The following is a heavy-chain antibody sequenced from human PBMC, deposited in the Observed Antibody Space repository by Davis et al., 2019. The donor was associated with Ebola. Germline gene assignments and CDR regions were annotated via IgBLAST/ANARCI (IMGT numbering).Heavy chain of an antibody. CDR2: ISSSSSTI. V-gene: IGHV3-48*04. CDR1: GFTFSSYS. D-gene: IGHD3-22*01. Sequence: PGGSLRLSCAASGFTFSSYSMNWVRQAPGKGLEWVSYISSSSSTIYYADSVKGRFTISRDNAKNSLYLQMNSLRAEDTAVYYCARDKDYYDSSGYYYVIDYWGQGTLVTVSS. CDR3: ARDKDYYDSSGYYYVIDY. J-gene: IGHJ4*02.